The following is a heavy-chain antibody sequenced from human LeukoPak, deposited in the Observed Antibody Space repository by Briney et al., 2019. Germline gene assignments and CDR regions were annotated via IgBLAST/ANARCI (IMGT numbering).Heavy chain of an antibody. Sequence: SETLSLTCTVSGGSISSYYWSWIRQPPGKGLEWIGRIYSSGSTNYNPSLKSRVSMSVDTSKNQFSLKMNSVTAADTAVYYCARDYPPADYWGQGTLVTVSS. CDR1: GGSISSYY. V-gene: IGHV4-4*07. CDR2: IYSSGST. CDR3: ARDYPPADY. J-gene: IGHJ4*02.